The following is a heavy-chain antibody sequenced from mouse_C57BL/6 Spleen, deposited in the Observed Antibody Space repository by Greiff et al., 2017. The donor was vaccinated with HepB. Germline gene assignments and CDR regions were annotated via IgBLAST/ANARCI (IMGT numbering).Heavy chain of an antibody. D-gene: IGHD2-4*01. J-gene: IGHJ3*01. V-gene: IGHV1-54*01. CDR2: INPGSGGT. CDR1: GYAFTNYL. CDR3: ARSFDYGAWFAY. Sequence: QVQLQQSGAELVRPGTSVKVSCKASGYAFTNYLIEWVKQRPGQGLEWIGVINPGSGGTNYNEKFKGKATLTADKSSSTAYMQLSSLTSEDSAVYFCARSFDYGAWFAYWGQGTLVTVSA.